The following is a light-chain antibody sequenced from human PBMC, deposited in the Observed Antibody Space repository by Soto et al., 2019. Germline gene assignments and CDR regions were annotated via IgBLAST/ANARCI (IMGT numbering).Light chain of an antibody. CDR2: EVS. CDR3: NSYSSKATGV. Sequence: QSALTQPASVSGSPGQSITISCTGTSSDVGGYNYVSWYQQHPGKAPKLIIYEVSNRPSGVSNRFSGSKSGNTASLTISGLQAEYEADYYCNSYSSKATGVFGTGTKVTFL. V-gene: IGLV2-14*01. CDR1: SSDVGGYNY. J-gene: IGLJ1*01.